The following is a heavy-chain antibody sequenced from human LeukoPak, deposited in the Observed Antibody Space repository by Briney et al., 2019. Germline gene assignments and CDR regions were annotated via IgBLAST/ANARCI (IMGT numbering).Heavy chain of an antibody. CDR1: GGSFSGYY. Sequence: PSETLSLTCAVYGGSFSGYYWGWIRQPPGKGLEWIGSIYHSGSTYYNPSLKSRVTISVDTSKNQFSLKLSSVTAADTAVYYCASPSWSGYSSDAFDIWGQGTMVTVSS. V-gene: IGHV4-38-2*01. J-gene: IGHJ3*02. CDR2: IYHSGST. CDR3: ASPSWSGYSSDAFDI. D-gene: IGHD3-3*01.